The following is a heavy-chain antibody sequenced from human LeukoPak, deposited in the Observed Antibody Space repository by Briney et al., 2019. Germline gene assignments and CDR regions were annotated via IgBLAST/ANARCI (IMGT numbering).Heavy chain of an antibody. Sequence: KPGGSLRLSCAASGFTFSDYYMSWIRQAPGEGREWVSYISSSGSTIYYADSVKGRFTISRDNAKNSLYLQMNSLRAEDTAVYYCARDLGYDSSGVFGYWGQGTLVTVSS. CDR3: ARDLGYDSSGVFGY. CDR2: ISSSGSTI. V-gene: IGHV3-11*01. CDR1: GFTFSDYY. J-gene: IGHJ4*02. D-gene: IGHD3-22*01.